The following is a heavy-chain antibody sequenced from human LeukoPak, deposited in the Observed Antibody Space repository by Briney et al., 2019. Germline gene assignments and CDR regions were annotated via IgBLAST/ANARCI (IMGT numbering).Heavy chain of an antibody. CDR2: ISPSGGST. V-gene: IGHV1-46*01. D-gene: IGHD3-10*01. J-gene: IGHJ4*02. CDR1: GYTFTSYY. Sequence: ASVKVSCKASGYTFTSYYMHWVRQAPGQGLEWMGIISPSGGSTTYAQKFQGRVTMTRDMSTSTVYMEQSSLRYEDTAVYYCARDVYGSGSYYEHYFDYWGQGTLVTVSS. CDR3: ARDVYGSGSYYEHYFDY.